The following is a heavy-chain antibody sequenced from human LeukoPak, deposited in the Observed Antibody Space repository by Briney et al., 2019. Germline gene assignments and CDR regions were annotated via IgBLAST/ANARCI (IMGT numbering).Heavy chain of an antibody. CDR1: GGSFSGYY. D-gene: IGHD3-9*01. V-gene: IGHV4-34*01. J-gene: IGHJ3*02. CDR2: INHSGST. Sequence: SETLSLTCAVYGGSFSGYYWSWIRQPPGKGLEWIGEINHSGSTHYNPSLKSRVTISVDTSKNQFSLKLSSVTAADTAVYYCARGLRLRYFDWSNGDAFDIWGQGTMVTVSS. CDR3: ARGLRLRYFDWSNGDAFDI.